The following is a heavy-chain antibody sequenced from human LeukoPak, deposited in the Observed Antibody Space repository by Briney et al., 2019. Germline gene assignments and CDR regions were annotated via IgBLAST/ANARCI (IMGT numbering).Heavy chain of an antibody. D-gene: IGHD1-26*01. Sequence: GGSLRLSCAASGFTFSSYSMNWVRQAPGKGLEWVSSISSSSSYIYYADSVKGRFTISRDNAKNSLYLQMNSLRAEDTAVYYCARCSGSYSIRYVDVWGKGTTVTVSS. CDR3: ARCSGSYSIRYVDV. CDR2: ISSSSSYI. CDR1: GFTFSSYS. V-gene: IGHV3-21*01. J-gene: IGHJ6*03.